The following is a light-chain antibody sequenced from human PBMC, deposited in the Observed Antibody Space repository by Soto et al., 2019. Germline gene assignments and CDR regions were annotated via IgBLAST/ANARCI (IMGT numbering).Light chain of an antibody. J-gene: IGKJ4*01. CDR1: QGIADT. CDR3: QRYNNWPLT. Sequence: EIVMTQSPATLSVSPGERATLSCRSSQGIADTLAWYQQKPGQTPRLIIYDTSTRATGVPARFSGSSSGAEFTLTINSLQSEDFGVYYCQRYNNWPLTCGGGTKVEVK. V-gene: IGKV3-15*01. CDR2: DTS.